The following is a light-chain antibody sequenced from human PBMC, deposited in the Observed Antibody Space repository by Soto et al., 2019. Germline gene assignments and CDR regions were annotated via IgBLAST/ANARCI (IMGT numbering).Light chain of an antibody. Sequence: DIQMTQSPSSLSASVGDRVTITCRASQSISSYLNWYQQKPGKAPKLLIYAASNLQSGVPSRFRGRGSGPDFLLTISSLQPEDFATYYCQQSYSTLWTFGQGTKVEIK. V-gene: IGKV1-39*01. CDR3: QQSYSTLWT. CDR1: QSISSY. J-gene: IGKJ1*01. CDR2: AAS.